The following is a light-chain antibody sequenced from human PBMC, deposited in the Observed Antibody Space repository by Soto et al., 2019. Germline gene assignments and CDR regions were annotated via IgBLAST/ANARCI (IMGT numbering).Light chain of an antibody. CDR3: HQYGSSPGT. CDR2: DAS. Sequence: EIVLTQSPATLSLSPVERATLSCRASQSVSSYLAWYQQKPGQAPRLLIYDASSRATGIPDRFSGSGSGTDFTLTISSLDPEDFAVYYCHQYGSSPGTFGQGTKVDIK. J-gene: IGKJ1*01. V-gene: IGKV3-20*01. CDR1: QSVSSY.